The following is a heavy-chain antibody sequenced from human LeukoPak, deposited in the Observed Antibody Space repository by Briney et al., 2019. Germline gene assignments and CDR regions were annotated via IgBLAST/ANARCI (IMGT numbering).Heavy chain of an antibody. Sequence: GGSLRLSCAASGFAFINSGMHWVRQAPGRGLQWVAFIRYDGSNTYYADSVKGRFIISRDNSKNNVYLQMNSLRVEDTAVYYCAKDWDSDIYYFYMDVWGKGTTVTVSS. D-gene: IGHD1-26*01. CDR3: AKDWDSDIYYFYMDV. V-gene: IGHV3-30*02. CDR1: GFAFINSG. CDR2: IRYDGSNT. J-gene: IGHJ6*03.